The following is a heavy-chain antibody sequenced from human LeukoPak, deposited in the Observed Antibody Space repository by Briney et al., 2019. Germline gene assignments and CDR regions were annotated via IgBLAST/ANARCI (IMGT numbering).Heavy chain of an antibody. CDR1: GFTFEDYG. D-gene: IGHD3-3*01. Sequence: GRSLRLSCAASGFTFEDYGMHWVRQAPGKGLEWVAGIDWNSDHTGYGDSVKGRFTVSRDNVKKSLYPEMDSLRPGDTGFYYCVKGNRGALFGVVMGFDHWGQGTPVTVSS. J-gene: IGHJ4*02. V-gene: IGHV3-9*01. CDR2: IDWNSDHT. CDR3: VKGNRGALFGVVMGFDH.